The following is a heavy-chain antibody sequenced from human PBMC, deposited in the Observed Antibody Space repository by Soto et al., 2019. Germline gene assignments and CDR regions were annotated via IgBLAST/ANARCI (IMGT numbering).Heavy chain of an antibody. V-gene: IGHV1-2*02. Sequence: QVQLVQSGAEVKKPGASVTVSCKASGYRFSDYYLHWVRQAPGQGPEWMGWMNPNSGDTKYAQKFTGRLTMIRDTSVMTAFMELKWLKSDDTLVYYCARESGGATATLDYYYFYMDVWGIATTVTVSS. CDR3: ARESGGATATLDYYYFYMDV. D-gene: IGHD5-12*01. CDR2: MNPNSGDT. J-gene: IGHJ6*03. CDR1: GYRFSDYY.